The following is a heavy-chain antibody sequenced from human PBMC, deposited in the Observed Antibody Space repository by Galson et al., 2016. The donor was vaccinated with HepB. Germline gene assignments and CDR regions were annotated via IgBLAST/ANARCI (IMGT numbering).Heavy chain of an antibody. D-gene: IGHD2-2*02. CDR3: AKAPLGGYCSSTSCYRGGAFDI. V-gene: IGHV3-9*01. Sequence: SLRLSCAASGSTFDDYAMHWVRQAPGKGLEWVSGISWNSGSIGYADSVKGRFTISRDNAKNSLYLQMNSLRAEDTALYYCAKAPLGGYCSSTSCYRGGAFDIWGQGTMVTVSS. CDR1: GSTFDDYA. J-gene: IGHJ3*02. CDR2: ISWNSGSI.